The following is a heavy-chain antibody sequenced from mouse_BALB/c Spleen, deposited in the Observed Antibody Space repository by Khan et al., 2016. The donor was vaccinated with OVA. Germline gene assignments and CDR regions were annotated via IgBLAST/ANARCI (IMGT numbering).Heavy chain of an antibody. CDR2: LNTYTGEP. Sequence: QIQLVQSGPELKKPGETVKISCKASGYTFTNFGMNWVKQASGKGLKWMGWLNTYTGEPTYAHDFKGRFAFSLETSASPVYLQINNLKNEDTATDICTRPRSFTYVMVYWGQGTTVTVSS. J-gene: IGHJ4*01. CDR3: TRPRSFTYVMVY. CDR1: GYTFTNFG. V-gene: IGHV9-3-1*01.